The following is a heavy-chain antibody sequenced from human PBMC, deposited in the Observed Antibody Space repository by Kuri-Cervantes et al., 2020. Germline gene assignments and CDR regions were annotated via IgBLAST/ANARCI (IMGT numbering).Heavy chain of an antibody. J-gene: IGHJ4*02. Sequence: GSLRLSCTVSGGSISTYFWSWIRQPPGKGLEWIGYIYYSGSTNYNPSLKSRVTISVDTSKNQFSLKLSSVTAADTAVYYCASTDYGGNSPVDYWGQGTLVTVSS. CDR3: ASTDYGGNSPVDY. V-gene: IGHV4-59*01. CDR2: IYYSGST. CDR1: GGSISTYF. D-gene: IGHD4-23*01.